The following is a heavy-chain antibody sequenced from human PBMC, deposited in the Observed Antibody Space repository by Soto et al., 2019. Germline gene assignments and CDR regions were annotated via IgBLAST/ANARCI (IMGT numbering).Heavy chain of an antibody. D-gene: IGHD3-9*01. V-gene: IGHV4-61*01. CDR3: ARTTAVPNTLRSRYFFDF. CDR2: VYYSGTT. J-gene: IGHJ4*02. Sequence: SETLSLTCSVSGGSVSNKTYYWSWIRQPPGKRLEWIGYVYYSGTTNYNPSLKSRVTLSIDMSKNQFSLRLSSVTAADTALYYCARTTAVPNTLRSRYFFDFWGQGTLVTVSS. CDR1: GGSVSNKTYY.